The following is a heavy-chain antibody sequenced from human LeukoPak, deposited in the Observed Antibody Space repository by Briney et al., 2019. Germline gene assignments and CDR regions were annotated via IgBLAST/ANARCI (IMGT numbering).Heavy chain of an antibody. CDR2: INPNSGGT. V-gene: IGHV1-2*02. D-gene: IGHD3-3*01. CDR3: ARDRGVLRFLEWLLNPDAFDI. Sequence: ASVKVSCKASGYTFTSYAMNWVRQAPGQGLEWMGWINPNSGGTNYAQKFQGRVTMTRDTSISTAYMELSRLRSDDTAVYYCARDRGVLRFLEWLLNPDAFDIWGQGTMVTVSS. CDR1: GYTFTSYA. J-gene: IGHJ3*02.